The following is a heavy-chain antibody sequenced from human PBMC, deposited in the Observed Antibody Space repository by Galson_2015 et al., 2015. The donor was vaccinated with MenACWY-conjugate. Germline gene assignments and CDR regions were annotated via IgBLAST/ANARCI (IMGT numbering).Heavy chain of an antibody. CDR3: ARAHLGYSYDYFDP. CDR2: INVGSGNT. D-gene: IGHD5-18*01. Sequence: SVKVSCKASGSTFTNYALHWMRQAPGQRLEWMGWINVGSGNTRSSQKFQGRVTITTDSSASTAYMELSSLRSEDTAVYYCARAHLGYSYDYFDPCGQGTLATVSS. V-gene: IGHV1-3*01. J-gene: IGHJ5*02. CDR1: GSTFTNYA.